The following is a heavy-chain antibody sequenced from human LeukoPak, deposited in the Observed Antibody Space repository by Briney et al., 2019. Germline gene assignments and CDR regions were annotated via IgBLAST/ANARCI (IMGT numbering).Heavy chain of an antibody. V-gene: IGHV3-7*03. Sequence: GGSLRLSCAASGFTFSAYWMSWVRQAPGKGLEWVANIKQDGSDKYYVDSVRGRFTISRDNAKNSLYLQMNSLRAEDTAVYYCARKTVVGSYFDYWGQGTPVTVSS. CDR2: IKQDGSDK. CDR3: ARKTVVGSYFDY. J-gene: IGHJ4*02. CDR1: GFTFSAYW. D-gene: IGHD4-23*01.